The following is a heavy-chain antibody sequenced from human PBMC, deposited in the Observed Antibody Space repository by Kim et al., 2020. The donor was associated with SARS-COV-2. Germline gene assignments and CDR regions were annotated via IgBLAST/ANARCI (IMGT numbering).Heavy chain of an antibody. Sequence: GGSLRLSCAASGFTFSSYAMHWVHHAPGKGLEWVAVISYDGSNKYYADSVKGRFTISRDNSKNTLYLQMNSLRAEDTAVYYCARLHLWFGELSHFDYWGQGTLVTVSS. V-gene: IGHV3-30*04. CDR2: ISYDGSNK. D-gene: IGHD3-10*01. CDR1: GFTFSSYA. J-gene: IGHJ4*02. CDR3: ARLHLWFGELSHFDY.